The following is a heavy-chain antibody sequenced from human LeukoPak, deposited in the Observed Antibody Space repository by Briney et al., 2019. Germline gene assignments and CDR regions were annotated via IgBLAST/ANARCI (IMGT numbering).Heavy chain of an antibody. Sequence: GGSLRLSCAASGFTFSSYAMHWVRQAPGKGLEYVSAISSNGGSTYYANSVKGRFTISRDNSKNTLYLQMGSLRAEDMAVYYCAREVRGPYYYYGMDVWGQGTTVTVSS. CDR2: ISSNGGST. V-gene: IGHV3-64*01. J-gene: IGHJ6*02. CDR1: GFTFSSYA. CDR3: AREVRGPYYYYGMDV.